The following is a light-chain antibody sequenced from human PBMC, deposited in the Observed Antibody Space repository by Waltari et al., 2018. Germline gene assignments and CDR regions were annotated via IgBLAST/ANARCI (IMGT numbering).Light chain of an antibody. Sequence: QSALTQPPSASGSPGQSVTISCTGTRSDVGGYNYVSWYQQYPGKAPTVVIIGVNKRPAGVPDRFSGSKSGNTASLTVSGLQAEDEADYYCSSYVGYKNNYVFGTGTKVTVL. J-gene: IGLJ1*01. CDR2: GVN. CDR3: SSYVGYKNNYV. V-gene: IGLV2-8*01. CDR1: RSDVGGYNY.